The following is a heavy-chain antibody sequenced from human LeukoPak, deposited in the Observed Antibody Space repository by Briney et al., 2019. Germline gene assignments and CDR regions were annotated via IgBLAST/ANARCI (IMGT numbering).Heavy chain of an antibody. D-gene: IGHD3-3*01. CDR3: ARDSVHDFWSGYSRRGFAFDI. CDR2: IIPLFGTA. CDR1: GGTFISYA. Sequence: SVKVSCKASGGTFISYAISWVRQAPGQGLEWMGRIIPLFGTANYAQKFQGRVTITTDESTSTAYMELSSLRSEDTAVYYCARDSVHDFWSGYSRRGFAFDIWGQGTMVTVSS. V-gene: IGHV1-69*05. J-gene: IGHJ3*02.